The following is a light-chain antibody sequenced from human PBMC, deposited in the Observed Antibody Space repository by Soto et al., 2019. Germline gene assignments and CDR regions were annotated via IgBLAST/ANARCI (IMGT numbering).Light chain of an antibody. J-gene: IGKJ5*01. CDR1: QSVSSY. Sequence: EIVLTQSPATLSLSPGERATLSCRASQSVSSYLAWYQQKPGQAPRLLIYDASNRATGIPARFSGSGSGTVFTLTISSLEPEDFAFYYCQQRSNWITFGQGTRLEIK. CDR3: QQRSNWIT. V-gene: IGKV3-11*01. CDR2: DAS.